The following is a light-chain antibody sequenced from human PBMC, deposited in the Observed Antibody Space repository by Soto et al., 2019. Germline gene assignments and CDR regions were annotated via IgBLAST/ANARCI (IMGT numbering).Light chain of an antibody. CDR3: AAWDDSLSGLV. Sequence: QSVLTQPPSASGTSGQRVTISCSGSSSNVGTNYVYWYQQLPGTAPNHLIYKNNQRPSGVPDRFSGSKSGTSASLAISGLRSEDEDDYYCAAWDDSLSGLVFGGGTKLTVL. J-gene: IGLJ3*02. CDR2: KNN. CDR1: SSNVGTNY. V-gene: IGLV1-47*01.